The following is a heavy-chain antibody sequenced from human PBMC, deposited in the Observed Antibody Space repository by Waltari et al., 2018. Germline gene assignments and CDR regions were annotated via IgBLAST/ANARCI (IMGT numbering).Heavy chain of an antibody. Sequence: EVQLVESGGGLVQPGGSLRLSCAASGFTFSSYWMSWVRQAPGKGLEWVANIKQDGSEKYYVDSVKGRFTISRDNAKNSLYLQMNSLRAEDTAVYYCAREYCSGGSCYLNDAFDIWGQGTMVTVSS. CDR3: AREYCSGGSCYLNDAFDI. D-gene: IGHD2-15*01. J-gene: IGHJ3*02. CDR1: GFTFSSYW. CDR2: IKQDGSEK. V-gene: IGHV3-7*01.